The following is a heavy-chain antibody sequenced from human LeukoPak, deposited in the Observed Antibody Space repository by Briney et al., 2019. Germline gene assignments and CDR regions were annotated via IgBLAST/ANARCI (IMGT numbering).Heavy chain of an antibody. Sequence: PGGSLRLSCVASGFTFSSYAMSWVRQAPGKGLEWVSAISGSGGSTYYADSVKGRFTISRGNSKNTLYLQMNSLRAEDTAVYYCAKVLGFSSTFDIWGQGTMVTVSS. CDR3: AKVLGFSSTFDI. CDR1: GFTFSSYA. V-gene: IGHV3-23*01. J-gene: IGHJ3*02. CDR2: ISGSGGST. D-gene: IGHD2-15*01.